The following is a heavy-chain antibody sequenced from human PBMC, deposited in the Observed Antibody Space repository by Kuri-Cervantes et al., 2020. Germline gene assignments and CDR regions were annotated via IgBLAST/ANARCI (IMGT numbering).Heavy chain of an antibody. CDR3: ARQWLVREGDAFDI. J-gene: IGHJ3*02. D-gene: IGHD6-19*01. Sequence: GGSLRLSCAAPGFTFSSYSMNWVRQAPGKGLEWVSSISSSSSYIYYADSVKGQFTISRDNAKNSLYLQMNSLRAEDTAVYYCARQWLVREGDAFDIWGQGTMVTVSS. CDR2: ISSSSSYI. CDR1: GFTFSSYS. V-gene: IGHV3-21*01.